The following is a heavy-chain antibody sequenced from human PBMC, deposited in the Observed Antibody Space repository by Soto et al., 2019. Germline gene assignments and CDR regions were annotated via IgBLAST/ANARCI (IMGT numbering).Heavy chain of an antibody. CDR3: ARAGSASCSGGSCYLYYYGMDV. CDR1: GFTFSSYD. D-gene: IGHD2-15*01. CDR2: IGTAGDT. V-gene: IGHV3-13*01. J-gene: IGHJ6*02. Sequence: GSLRLSCAASGFTFSSYDMHWVRQATGKGLEWVSAIGTAGDTYYPGSVKGRFTISRENAKNSLYLQMNSLRAGDTAVYYCARAGSASCSGGSCYLYYYGMDVWGQGTTVTVSS.